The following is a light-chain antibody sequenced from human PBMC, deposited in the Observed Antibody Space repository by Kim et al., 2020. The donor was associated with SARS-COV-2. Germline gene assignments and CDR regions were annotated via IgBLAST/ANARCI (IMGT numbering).Light chain of an antibody. CDR3: GTWDSSLSAGRE. Sequence: QSALTQPPSVSAAPGQKVTISCSGSSSNIGNNYVSWYQQLPGTAPKLLIYDNNKRPSGIPDRFSGSKSGTSATLGITGLQTGDEADYYCGTWDSSLSAGREFGGGTQLTVL. V-gene: IGLV1-51*01. CDR2: DNN. CDR1: SSNIGNNY. J-gene: IGLJ3*02.